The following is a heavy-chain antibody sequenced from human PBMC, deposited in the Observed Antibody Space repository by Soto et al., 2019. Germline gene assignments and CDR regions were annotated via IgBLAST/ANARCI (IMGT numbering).Heavy chain of an antibody. CDR3: AKSTYHSDSSGYAGFDY. CDR1: GFTFNRYA. J-gene: IGHJ4*02. V-gene: IGHV3-23*01. CDR2: ISGSDGTT. D-gene: IGHD3-22*01. Sequence: EVQLLESGGGLVQPGGSLRLSCAASGFTFNRYAMSWVRQAPGKGLEWVSGISGSDGTTYYADSLTGRFTISRDNSKNTLYLQIISLRAEDTAVYYSAKSTYHSDSSGYAGFDYWGQGTLVTVSS.